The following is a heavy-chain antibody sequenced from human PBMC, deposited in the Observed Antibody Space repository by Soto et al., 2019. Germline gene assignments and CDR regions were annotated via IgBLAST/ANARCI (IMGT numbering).Heavy chain of an antibody. J-gene: IGHJ6*02. CDR2: MNPSNGSR. CDR1: GYIFTSYD. CDR3: ARAPPEVANGMDV. Sequence: QVQLVQSGAEVKKPGASVKVSCKASGYIFTSYDMNWVRQAPGQGLEWMGWMNPSNGSRGYAQKFQDRVTMTRDTSLTTAYMELNSLTSEDTAVYYCARAPPEVANGMDVWGQGTTVTVSS. D-gene: IGHD2-21*01. V-gene: IGHV1-8*01.